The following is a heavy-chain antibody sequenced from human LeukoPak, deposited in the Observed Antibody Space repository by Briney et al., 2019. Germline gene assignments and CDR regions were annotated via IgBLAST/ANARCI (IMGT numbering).Heavy chain of an antibody. D-gene: IGHD6-19*01. J-gene: IGHJ4*02. V-gene: IGHV4-34*01. CDR1: GGSFSGFY. CDR2: INHSGST. CDR3: ASSSSGWGFDY. Sequence: SETLSLTCAVYGGSFSGFYWSWIRQPPGKGLERIGEINHSGSTNYNPSLKSRVTISVDTSKNQFSLKLSSVTAADTAVYYCASSSSGWGFDYWGQGTLVTVSS.